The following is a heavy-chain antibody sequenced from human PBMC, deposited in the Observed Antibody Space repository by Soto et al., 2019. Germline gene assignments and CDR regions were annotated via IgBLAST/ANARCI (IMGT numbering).Heavy chain of an antibody. V-gene: IGHV3-23*01. CDR1: GFTFSSYA. CDR3: ARGGAYCGGDCHLPFDL. Sequence: EVQLLESGGGLVQPGGSLRLSCAASGFTFSSYAMSWVRQAPGKGLEWVSAISGSGGSTYYADSVKGRFTISRDNSKNTLYLQMHSLRAEDTAVYYCARGGAYCGGDCHLPFDLWGRGTLVTVSS. D-gene: IGHD2-21*02. J-gene: IGHJ2*01. CDR2: ISGSGGST.